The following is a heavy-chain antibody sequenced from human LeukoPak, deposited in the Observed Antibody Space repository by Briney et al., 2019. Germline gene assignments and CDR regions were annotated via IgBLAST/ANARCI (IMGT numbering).Heavy chain of an antibody. CDR2: ISSSSSYI. D-gene: IGHD4-23*01. J-gene: IGHJ4*02. CDR1: GFTFSSYS. CDR3: ARDKFFKGGNHFDY. V-gene: IGHV3-21*01. Sequence: PGGSLRLSCAASGFTFSSYSMNWVRQAPGKGLEWVPSISSSSSYIYYADSVKGRFTISRDNAKNSLYLQMNSLRAEDTAVYYCARDKFFKGGNHFDYWGQGTLVTVSS.